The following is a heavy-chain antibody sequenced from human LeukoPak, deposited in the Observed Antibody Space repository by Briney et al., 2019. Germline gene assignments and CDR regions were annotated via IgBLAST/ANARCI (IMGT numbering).Heavy chain of an antibody. V-gene: IGHV3-23*01. J-gene: IGHJ1*01. CDR1: GFTFSSYA. D-gene: IGHD3-9*01. CDR3: AKDGSGRYFDWLNLWVGPEYFQH. Sequence: PGGSLRLSCAASGFTFSSYAMNWVRQAPGKGLEWVSAISGSGGSTYYADSVKGRFTISRDNSKNTLYLQMNSLRAEDTAVYYCAKDGSGRYFDWLNLWVGPEYFQHWGQGTLVTVSS. CDR2: ISGSGGST.